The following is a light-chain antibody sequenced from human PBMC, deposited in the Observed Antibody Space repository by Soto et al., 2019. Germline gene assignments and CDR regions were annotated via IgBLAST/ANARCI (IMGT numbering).Light chain of an antibody. V-gene: IGKV3-11*01. CDR2: QTS. J-gene: IGKJ1*01. Sequence: DIVLTQSSATLSSFPCDRVTLSCRASQYINTRLAWYQHRPGQAPRLLIYQTSIRAAGIPARFSASGSGTDFTLTISDVQPEDFALYYCHQRQSWPRTFGQGTKVDIK. CDR3: HQRQSWPRT. CDR1: QYINTR.